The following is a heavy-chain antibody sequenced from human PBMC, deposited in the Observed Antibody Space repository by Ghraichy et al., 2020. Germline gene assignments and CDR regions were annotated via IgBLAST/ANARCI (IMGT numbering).Heavy chain of an antibody. D-gene: IGHD2-15*01. V-gene: IGHV4-34*01. CDR2: ISHSGST. Sequence: SETLCLTCAVYGGSFSGYSWSWIRQPPGKGLEWIGAISHSGSTNYNPSHKSRLTISVDTSKNQFPLKLSSVTAADTAVYYCARGRAGGYCSGGSCYYYVDYGGQGTLVTVSS. CDR3: ARGRAGGYCSGGSCYYYVDY. J-gene: IGHJ4*02. CDR1: GGSFSGYS.